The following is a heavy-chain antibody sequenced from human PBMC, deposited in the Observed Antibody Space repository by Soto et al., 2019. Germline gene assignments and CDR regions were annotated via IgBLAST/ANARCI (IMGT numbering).Heavy chain of an antibody. D-gene: IGHD3-22*01. CDR2: IYPGDSDT. CDR3: ARQRMGYDSSGYYAWYFDL. V-gene: IGHV5-51*01. Sequence: EVQLVQSGAEVKKPGESLKISCKGSGYSFTSYWIGWVRQMPGKGLEWMGIIYPGDSDTRYSPSFQGQVTISADKSISTAYLQWSSLKASDTAMYYCARQRMGYDSSGYYAWYFDLWGRGTLVTVSS. CDR1: GYSFTSYW. J-gene: IGHJ2*01.